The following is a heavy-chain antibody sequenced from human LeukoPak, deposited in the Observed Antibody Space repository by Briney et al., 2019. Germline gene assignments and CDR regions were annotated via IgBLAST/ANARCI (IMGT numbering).Heavy chain of an antibody. Sequence: GGSLRPSCVASGFTFNNYTMRWVRQAPGKGLEWVSAISGSGDSTYYADSVKGRFTISRDNSKNTLYLQMNSLRVEDTAVYYCTKPDCPSTSCYTLDYWGQGILVTVSS. CDR1: GFTFNNYT. CDR2: ISGSGDST. J-gene: IGHJ4*02. D-gene: IGHD2-2*02. V-gene: IGHV3-23*01. CDR3: TKPDCPSTSCYTLDY.